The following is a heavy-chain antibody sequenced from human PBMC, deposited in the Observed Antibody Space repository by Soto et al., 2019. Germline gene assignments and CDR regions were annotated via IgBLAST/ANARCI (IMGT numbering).Heavy chain of an antibody. J-gene: IGHJ4*02. CDR3: ATGIAVAGSSDY. D-gene: IGHD6-19*01. CDR2: ISGSGGST. CDR1: GFTFSSYA. Sequence: VQLLESGGGLVQPGGSLRLSCAASGFTFSSYAMSWVRQAPGKGLEWVSAISGSGGSTYYADSVKGRFTISRDNSKNTRYLQMNSLRAEDTAVYYCATGIAVAGSSDYWGQGTLVTVSS. V-gene: IGHV3-23*01.